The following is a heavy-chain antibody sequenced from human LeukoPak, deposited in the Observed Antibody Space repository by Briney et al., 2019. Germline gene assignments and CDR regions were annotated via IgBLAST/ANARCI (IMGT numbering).Heavy chain of an antibody. CDR3: ARDASLQTGAFDV. CDR2: IFHSMST. D-gene: IGHD5-24*01. Sequence: GTESLTCAVSGGSISRSDWWSWVRQSPGKGLEWIGEIFHSMSTKYNPSLKSRVTISVDKSKNQFSLNLTSVTAADTAMYYCARDASLQTGAFDVWGQGTMV. CDR1: GGSISRSDW. J-gene: IGHJ3*01. V-gene: IGHV4-4*02.